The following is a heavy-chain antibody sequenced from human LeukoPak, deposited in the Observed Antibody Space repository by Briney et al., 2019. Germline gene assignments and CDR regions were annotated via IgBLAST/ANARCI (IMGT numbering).Heavy chain of an antibody. CDR2: ISYGGSNK. Sequence: GGSLRLSCAASGFTFSSYAMHWVRQAPGEGLEWVAVISYGGSNKYYADSGKGRFTISRDNSKNTLYLQMNSLRAEDTAVYYCASGITYYYDSSGYGDYWGQGTLVTVSS. CDR1: GFTFSSYA. D-gene: IGHD3-22*01. CDR3: ASGITYYYDSSGYGDY. J-gene: IGHJ4*02. V-gene: IGHV3-30-3*01.